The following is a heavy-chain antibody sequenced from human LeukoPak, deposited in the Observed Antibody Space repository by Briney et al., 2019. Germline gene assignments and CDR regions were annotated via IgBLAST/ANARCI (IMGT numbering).Heavy chain of an antibody. J-gene: IGHJ4*02. Sequence: SETLSLTCGVYGGSFSGYYWSWIRQPPGKGLEWIGEINHSGSTNYNPSLKSRVTMSVDTSKNQFSLKLSSVTAADTAVYYCARPIEAYSSSWFFDYWGQGTQVTVSS. CDR2: INHSGST. CDR3: ARPIEAYSSSWFFDY. V-gene: IGHV4-34*01. D-gene: IGHD6-13*01. CDR1: GGSFSGYY.